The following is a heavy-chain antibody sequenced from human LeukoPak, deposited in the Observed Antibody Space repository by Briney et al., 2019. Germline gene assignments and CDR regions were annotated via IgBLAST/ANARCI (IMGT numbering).Heavy chain of an antibody. CDR1: AFTFSSYA. V-gene: IGHV3-23*01. Sequence: PGGSPRLSCAPSAFTFSSYAMSGVPQAPGKGPECVSGISGSGGSTYSADSVKVRFTISRDNSKNTLSLQMSSVSAEDTAVYYCAKSPGWDCSGTGCYTWYYYGMEVWGKGTTVTVSS. J-gene: IGHJ6*04. D-gene: IGHD2-2*02. CDR3: AKSPGWDCSGTGCYTWYYYGMEV. CDR2: ISGSGGST.